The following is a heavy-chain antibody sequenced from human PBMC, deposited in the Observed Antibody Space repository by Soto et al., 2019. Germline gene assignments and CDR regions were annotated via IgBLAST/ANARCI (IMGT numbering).Heavy chain of an antibody. CDR1: GFTFSSYG. J-gene: IGHJ5*02. D-gene: IGHD5-12*01. CDR2: IWYDGSNK. CDR3: ARDPIVATSGGLASRKQQLYNWFDP. V-gene: IGHV3-33*01. Sequence: PGGSLRLSCAASGFTFSSYGMHWVRQAPGKGLEWVAVIWYDGSNKYYADSVKGRFTISRDNSKNTLYLQMNSLRAEDTAVYYCARDPIVATSGGLASRKQQLYNWFDPWGQGTLVTVSS.